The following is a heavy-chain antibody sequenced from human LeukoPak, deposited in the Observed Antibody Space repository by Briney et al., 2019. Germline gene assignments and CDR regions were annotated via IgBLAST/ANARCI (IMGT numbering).Heavy chain of an antibody. V-gene: IGHV3-30*02. CDR1: GFTFSSYA. CDR3: AKDTNAFSSDH. D-gene: IGHD2-2*01. J-gene: IGHJ4*02. Sequence: GGSLRLSCAASGFTFSSYAMYWVRQAPGEGLEWVALAHHDGTKYYSDSVKGRFTVSRDNSKNTVYLQMSSLRAEDTAVYYCAKDTNAFSSDHWGQGTLVTVSS. CDR2: AHHDGTK.